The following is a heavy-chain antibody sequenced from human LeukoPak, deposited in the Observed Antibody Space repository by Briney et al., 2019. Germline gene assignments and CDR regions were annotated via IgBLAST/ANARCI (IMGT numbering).Heavy chain of an antibody. D-gene: IGHD1-14*01. V-gene: IGHV3-53*01. CDR2: IYSGGST. CDR3: AGTGTLGFGFDP. J-gene: IGHJ5*02. Sequence: GGSLRLPCAASGFTFSSNYMSWVRQAPGKGLEWVSVIYSGGSTYYADSVKGRFTISRDNSKNTLYLQMNSLRAEDTAVYYCAGTGTLGFGFDPWGQGTLVTVSS. CDR1: GFTFSSNY.